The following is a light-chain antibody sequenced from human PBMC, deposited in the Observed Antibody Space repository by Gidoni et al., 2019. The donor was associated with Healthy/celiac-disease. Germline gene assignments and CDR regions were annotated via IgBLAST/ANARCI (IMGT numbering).Light chain of an antibody. Sequence: DIQMTQSPSALSASVGDRVTITCRASQSISSYLNWYQQKPGKAPKLLIYAASSLQIGVPSRFSGSGSGTDFTLTILSLQPEDFSTYYCQQSYSTLGTFGQGTKVEIK. CDR1: QSISSY. V-gene: IGKV1-39*01. CDR2: AAS. J-gene: IGKJ1*01. CDR3: QQSYSTLGT.